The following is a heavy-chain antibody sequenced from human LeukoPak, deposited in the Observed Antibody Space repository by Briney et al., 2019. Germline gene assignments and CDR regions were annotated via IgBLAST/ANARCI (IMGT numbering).Heavy chain of an antibody. CDR3: ARVYCSSTSCDSWFDP. CDR1: GGSFSGYY. J-gene: IGHJ5*02. CDR2: INHSGST. D-gene: IGHD2-2*01. V-gene: IGHV4-34*01. Sequence: SETLSLTCAVYGGSFSGYYWSWIRQPPGKGLEWIGEINHSGSTNYNPSLKSRVTISVDTSKNQFSLKLSSVTAADTAVYYCARVYCSSTSCDSWFDPWGQGTLVTVSS.